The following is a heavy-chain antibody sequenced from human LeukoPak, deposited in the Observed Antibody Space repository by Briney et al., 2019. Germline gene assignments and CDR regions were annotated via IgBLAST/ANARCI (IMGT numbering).Heavy chain of an antibody. V-gene: IGHV4-31*03. CDR1: GGSISSGGYY. J-gene: IGHJ3*02. D-gene: IGHD3-3*01. CDR3: ARDPLHDFWSVNDAFDI. CDR2: IYYSGST. Sequence: SQTLSLTCTVSGGSISSGGYYWSWIRQHPGKGLEWIGYIYYSGSTYYNPSLKSRVTISVDTPKNQFSLKLSSVTAADTAVYYCARDPLHDFWSVNDAFDIWGQGTMVTVSS.